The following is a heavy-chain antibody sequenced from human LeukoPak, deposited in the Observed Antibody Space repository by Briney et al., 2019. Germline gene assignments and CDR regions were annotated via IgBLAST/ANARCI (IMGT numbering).Heavy chain of an antibody. CDR3: ARVRGSLGHAFDV. CDR1: GLTFSSHM. CDR2: IKQHGGEK. Sequence: PGGLLRLSCAASGLTFSSHMMSWVRQAPGKGLEWVANIKQHGGEKYYVDSVKGRFTISRDNAKNSLDLQMNSLRAEDTAVYYCARVRGSLGHAFDVWGPGTMVTASS. V-gene: IGHV3-7*04. D-gene: IGHD3-10*01. J-gene: IGHJ3*01.